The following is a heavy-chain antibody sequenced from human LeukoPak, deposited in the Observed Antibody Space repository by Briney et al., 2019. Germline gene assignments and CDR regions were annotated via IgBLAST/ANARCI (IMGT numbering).Heavy chain of an antibody. CDR3: ARGGYTSGWYVFDY. D-gene: IGHD6-19*01. V-gene: IGHV4-59*01. CDR2: IYYSGST. J-gene: IGHJ4*02. CDR1: GGSISSYY. Sequence: SETLSLTCTVSGGSISSYYWSWIRQPPGKGLEWIGYIYYSGSTTYNPSLKSRVTISIDTPKNQFSLRLTSVTAADTAVYYCARGGYTSGWYVFDYWGQGTLVTVSS.